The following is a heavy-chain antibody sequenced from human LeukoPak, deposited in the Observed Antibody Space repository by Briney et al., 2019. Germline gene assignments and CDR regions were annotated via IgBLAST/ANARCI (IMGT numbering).Heavy chain of an antibody. D-gene: IGHD6-13*01. V-gene: IGHV4-39*07. CDR1: GGSISSSSYY. CDR3: ARVLAAAGNNWFDP. J-gene: IGHJ5*02. CDR2: IYYSGST. Sequence: SETLSLTCTVSGGSISSSSYYWGWIRQPPGKGLEWIGSIYYSGSTYYNPSPKSRVTISVDTSKNQFSLKLSFVTAADTAVYYCARVLAAAGNNWFDPWGQGTLDTVSS.